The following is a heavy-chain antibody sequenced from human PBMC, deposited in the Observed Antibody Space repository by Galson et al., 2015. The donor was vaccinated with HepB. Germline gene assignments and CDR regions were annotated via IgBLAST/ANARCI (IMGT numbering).Heavy chain of an antibody. D-gene: IGHD2-15*01. CDR3: VRDRAVSGGGDWFDP. J-gene: IGHJ5*02. V-gene: IGHV3-7*01. CDR1: GFTFSGYW. CDR2: IKEDGSEK. Sequence: SLRLSCAGSGFTFSGYWMSWVRQAPGKGLEWVANIKEDGSEKYYVDPVKGRFTISRDNGKNSMYLQMNSLRAEDTAVYYCVRDRAVSGGGDWFDPWGQGTPVTVSS.